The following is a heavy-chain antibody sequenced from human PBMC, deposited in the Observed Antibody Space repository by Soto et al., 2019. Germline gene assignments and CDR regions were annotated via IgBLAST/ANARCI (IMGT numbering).Heavy chain of an antibody. Sequence: LSLTCAVYGGSFSGYYWSWIRQPPGKGLEWVAVISYDGSNKYYADSVKGRFTISRDNSKNTLYLQMNSLRAEDTAVYYCAKDGGSGSYYYFDYWGQGTLVTSPQ. J-gene: IGHJ4*02. CDR3: AKDGGSGSYYYFDY. CDR1: GGSFSGYY. D-gene: IGHD1-26*01. CDR2: ISYDGSNK. V-gene: IGHV3-30*18.